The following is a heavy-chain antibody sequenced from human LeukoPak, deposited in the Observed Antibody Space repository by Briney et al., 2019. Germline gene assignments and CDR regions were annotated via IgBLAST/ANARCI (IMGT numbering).Heavy chain of an antibody. Sequence: ASVKVSCKASGYTFTSYDINWVRQATGQGLEWMGWTNPNSGNTGYAQKFQGRVTMTRNTSISTAYMELSSLRSEDTAVYYCARLVAARLSWFDPWGQGTLVTVSS. CDR1: GYTFTSYD. CDR2: TNPNSGNT. V-gene: IGHV1-8*01. CDR3: ARLVAARLSWFDP. D-gene: IGHD6-6*01. J-gene: IGHJ5*02.